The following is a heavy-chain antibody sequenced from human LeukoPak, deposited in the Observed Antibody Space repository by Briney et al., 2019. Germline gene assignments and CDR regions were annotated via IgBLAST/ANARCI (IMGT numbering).Heavy chain of an antibody. D-gene: IGHD2-21*02. CDR1: GYSFTSYW. V-gene: IGHV5-51*01. J-gene: IGHJ4*02. Sequence: GESLKISCKGSGYSFTSYWIGWVRQMPGKGLEWMGIIYPGDSDTRYSPSFQGQVTISADKSISTAYLQWSSLKASDTATYYCARPKYCGGDCYLPPDYWGQGTLVTVSS. CDR3: ARPKYCGGDCYLPPDY. CDR2: IYPGDSDT.